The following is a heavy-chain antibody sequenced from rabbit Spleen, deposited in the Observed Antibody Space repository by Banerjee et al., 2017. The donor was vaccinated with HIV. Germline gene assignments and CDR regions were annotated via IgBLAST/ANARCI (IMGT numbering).Heavy chain of an antibody. Sequence: QSLEESGGDLVKPGASLTLTCKASGFTISSTYWICWVRQAPGKGLEWIACIAIHDADATYYASWVNGRFTISRDDAQNTLYLQLNSLTAADTATYFCVRDRANIGGDYGPYYFDLWGPGTLVTVS. CDR2: IAIHDADAT. D-gene: IGHD2-1*01. J-gene: IGHJ4*01. V-gene: IGHV1S40*01. CDR1: GFTISSTYW. CDR3: VRDRANIGGDYGPYYFDL.